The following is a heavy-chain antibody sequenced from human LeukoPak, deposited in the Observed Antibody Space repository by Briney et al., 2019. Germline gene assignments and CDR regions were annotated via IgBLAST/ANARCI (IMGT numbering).Heavy chain of an antibody. CDR3: ARGDQDIVVVVAATVFDY. J-gene: IGHJ4*02. CDR1: AFTFSSDR. CDR2: INSSISYI. D-gene: IGHD2-15*01. Sequence: GGSLTPSCAPSAFTFSSDRMNSVRHAPGKGLEWVSSINSSISYIYYTDSVKGRFTISRDNAKNSLYLQMNSLRAEDTAVYYCARGDQDIVVVVAATVFDYWGEGTLVTVSS. V-gene: IGHV3-21*01.